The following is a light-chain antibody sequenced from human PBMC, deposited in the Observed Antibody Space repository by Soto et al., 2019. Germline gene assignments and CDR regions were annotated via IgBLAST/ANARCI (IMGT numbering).Light chain of an antibody. CDR2: DAS. CDR1: QGISSA. V-gene: IGKV1-13*02. CDR3: QESRSALWGT. J-gene: IGKJ1*01. Sequence: AIQLTQSPSSLSASVGDRVTITCXGSQGISSALAWYQQKPGKAPKLLIYDASSLESGVPLRFSGSGSGTDFTLTISGLQPEDSATYYCQESRSALWGTCGRGTKVDI.